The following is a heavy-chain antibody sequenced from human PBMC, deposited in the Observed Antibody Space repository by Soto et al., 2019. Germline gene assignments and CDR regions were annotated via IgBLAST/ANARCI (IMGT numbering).Heavy chain of an antibody. Sequence: QAQLVESGGGVVQPGRSLRLSCAASGFTFSNYGMHWVRQAPGKGLEWVAFISYDGGKKDHTDSVKGRFTISRDNFKNTLYLQMTSLRADDTAVYYCAKDIREGSGWYYLEYWGQGTLVTVSS. CDR1: GFTFSNYG. D-gene: IGHD6-19*01. V-gene: IGHV3-30*18. J-gene: IGHJ4*02. CDR2: ISYDGGKK. CDR3: AKDIREGSGWYYLEY.